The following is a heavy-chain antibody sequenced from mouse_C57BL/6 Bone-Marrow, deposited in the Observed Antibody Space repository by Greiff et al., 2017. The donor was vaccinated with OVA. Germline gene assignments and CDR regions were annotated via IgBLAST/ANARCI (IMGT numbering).Heavy chain of an antibody. CDR3: ARYTYYPDAMDY. Sequence: QVQLQQSGAELARPGASVKLSCKASGYTFTSYGISWVKQRTGQGLEWIGEIYPRSGNTYYNEKFKGKATLTADTSSSTAYMELRSLTSEDSAVYFCARYTYYPDAMDYWGQGTSVTVSS. D-gene: IGHD1-1*02. V-gene: IGHV1-81*01. CDR2: IYPRSGNT. J-gene: IGHJ4*01. CDR1: GYTFTSYG.